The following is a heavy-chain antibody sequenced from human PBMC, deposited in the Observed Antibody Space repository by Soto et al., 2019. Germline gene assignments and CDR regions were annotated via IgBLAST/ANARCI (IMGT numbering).Heavy chain of an antibody. D-gene: IGHD2-2*03. CDR2: ISGSGGST. CDR1: GCTFSSYG. Sequence: PGGSLRLSCAASGCTFSSYGMSWVRQAPGKGLEWVSAISGSGGSTYYADSVKGRFTISRDNSKNTLYLQMNSLRAEDTAVYYCAKDLDSRFDPWGQGTLVTVSS. CDR3: AKDLDSRFDP. J-gene: IGHJ5*02. V-gene: IGHV3-23*01.